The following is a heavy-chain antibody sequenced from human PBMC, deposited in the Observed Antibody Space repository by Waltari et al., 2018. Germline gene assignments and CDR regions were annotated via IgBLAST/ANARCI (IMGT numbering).Heavy chain of an antibody. CDR2: INAGNGNT. D-gene: IGHD2-15*01. Sequence: QVQLVQSGAEVKKPGASVKVSCKASGYTFTSYAMHWVRQAPGQRLEWMGWINAGNGNTKYSQKFQGRVTITRDTSASTAYMELSSLRSEDTAVYYCARVVMGCSGGSCHLAAPNFDYWGQGTLVTVSS. J-gene: IGHJ4*02. CDR1: GYTFTSYA. CDR3: ARVVMGCSGGSCHLAAPNFDY. V-gene: IGHV1-3*01.